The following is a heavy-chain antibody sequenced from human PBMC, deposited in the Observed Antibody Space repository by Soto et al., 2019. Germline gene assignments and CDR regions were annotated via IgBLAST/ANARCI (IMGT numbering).Heavy chain of an antibody. CDR3: AKDSPSYTTSPFYFDS. CDR2: ITSNGDST. D-gene: IGHD2-2*02. Sequence: GSLRLSCAAFGFDFNKYAMTWVRQAPGKGLQWVSSITSNGDSTYYADSVKGRFTTSRDNSKNTLYPQMNSLRADDTAVFYCAKDSPSYTTSPFYFDSWGQGTLVTVSS. J-gene: IGHJ4*02. V-gene: IGHV3-23*01. CDR1: GFDFNKYA.